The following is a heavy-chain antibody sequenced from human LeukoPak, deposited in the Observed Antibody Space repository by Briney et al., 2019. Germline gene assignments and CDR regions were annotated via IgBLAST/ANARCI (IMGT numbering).Heavy chain of an antibody. CDR1: GLSISSYY. CDR3: ARFSVAAAGTGWFDP. D-gene: IGHD6-13*01. Sequence: ASDTLSLTCTVSGLSISSYYWSWIRQPPGKGLELIGYIYYRGHTNYNPSLKGRVTLSIDTSKNQLSLKLSSVTAADTAVYYCARFSVAAAGTGWFDPWGQGTLVTVSA. V-gene: IGHV4-59*07. CDR2: IYYRGHT. J-gene: IGHJ5*02.